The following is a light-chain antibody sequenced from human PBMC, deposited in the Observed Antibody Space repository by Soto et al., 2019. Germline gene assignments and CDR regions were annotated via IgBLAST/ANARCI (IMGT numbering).Light chain of an antibody. Sequence: QSVLTQPASVSGSPGQSITISCTVTGSDVRTYNLVSWYQQHPGKVPKLIIYEASKRPSGVSNRFSGCQPGNTASLTVSGLQAEDEADYYCCSYACDKTYVFGSGTKVTVL. CDR1: GSDVRTYNL. V-gene: IGLV2-23*01. CDR2: EAS. CDR3: CSYACDKTYV. J-gene: IGLJ1*01.